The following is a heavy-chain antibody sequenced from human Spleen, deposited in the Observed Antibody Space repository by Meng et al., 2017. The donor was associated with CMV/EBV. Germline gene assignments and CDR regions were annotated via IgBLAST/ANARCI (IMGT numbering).Heavy chain of an antibody. V-gene: IGHV1-46*01. CDR2: IDPNDGRT. Sequence: TNDDIHWVRQAPGQGLEWMGIIDPNDGRTTYAQKFQGRVTMTRDTSTSTVYLELSSLRSEDTAVYYCTRDRDPHGNIDFWSGYYLFDYWGQGTLVTVSS. D-gene: IGHD3-3*01. J-gene: IGHJ4*02. CDR3: TRDRDPHGNIDFWSGYYLFDY. CDR1: TNDD.